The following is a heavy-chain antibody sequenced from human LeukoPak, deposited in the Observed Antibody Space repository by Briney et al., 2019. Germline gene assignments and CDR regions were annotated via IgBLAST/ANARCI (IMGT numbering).Heavy chain of an antibody. CDR1: GFSLSTSGVG. J-gene: IGHJ4*02. CDR3: ARDTGRQYYYDSSGYYFDY. D-gene: IGHD3-22*01. Sequence: SGPTLVNPTQTLTLTCTFSGFSLSTSGVGVGWIRQPPGKALEWLALIYWNDDKRYSPFLKSRLTITKDTPKNQVVLTMNNQDPVDTATYYCARDTGRQYYYDSSGYYFDYWGQGTLVTVSS. V-gene: IGHV2-5*01. CDR2: IYWNDDK.